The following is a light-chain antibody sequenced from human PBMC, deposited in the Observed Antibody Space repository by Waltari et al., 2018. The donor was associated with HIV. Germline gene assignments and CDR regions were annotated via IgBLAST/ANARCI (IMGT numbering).Light chain of an antibody. V-gene: IGKV3-15*01. Sequence: EIVMTQSPATLSVSPGERATLSCRASQSVSRSLAWYQQKPGQAPRLLIYGASTRATGIPARFSGSGSGTEFTLTISSLQSEDFAVYYCQQYYDWPPITFGPGTQVEIK. CDR3: QQYYDWPPIT. CDR2: GAS. CDR1: QSVSRS. J-gene: IGKJ3*01.